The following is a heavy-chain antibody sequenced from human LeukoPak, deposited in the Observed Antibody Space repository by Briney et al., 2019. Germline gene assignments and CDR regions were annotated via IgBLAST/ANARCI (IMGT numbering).Heavy chain of an antibody. V-gene: IGHV4-39*01. J-gene: IGHJ5*02. CDR3: ARIRPINWFDP. CDR2: IYYSGST. CDR1: GGSISSSSYY. Sequence: SETLSLTCTVSGGSISSSSYYWGWIRQPPGKGLEWIGGIYYSGSTYYNPSLKSRVTISVDTSKNQFSLKLSSVTAADTAVYYCARIRPINWFDPWGQGTLVTVSS.